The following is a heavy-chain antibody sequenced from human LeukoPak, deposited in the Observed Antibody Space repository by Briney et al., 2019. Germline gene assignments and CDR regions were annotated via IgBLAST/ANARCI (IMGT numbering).Heavy chain of an antibody. V-gene: IGHV3-7*04. J-gene: IGHJ3*01. CDR3: ARGDFGSGDYTDAFDA. CDR1: GFTFNSYW. CDR2: IKPDGSEK. Sequence: PGGSLRLSCAVSGFTFNSYWMSWVRQTPGKGLEWVANIKPDGSEKYCIDSVKGRFTVSRDNAKNSLYLQMNSLRAGDAAVYYCARGDFGSGDYTDAFDARGQGTMVTVSS. D-gene: IGHD3-3*01.